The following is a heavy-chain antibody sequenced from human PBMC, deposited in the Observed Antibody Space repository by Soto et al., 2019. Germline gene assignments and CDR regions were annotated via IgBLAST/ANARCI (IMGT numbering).Heavy chain of an antibody. D-gene: IGHD6-25*01. CDR2: TRYDGNDK. Sequence: GGSLRLSCAASGFIFSDFGMHWVRQAPGKGLEWVAATRYDGNDKYYADAVKGRFTISKDNSKDTLHLQMNSLTAEDTAVYYCARWGGSFSSGYYIDHWGQGTLVTVSS. J-gene: IGHJ4*02. V-gene: IGHV3-33*01. CDR1: GFIFSDFG. CDR3: ARWGGSFSSGYYIDH.